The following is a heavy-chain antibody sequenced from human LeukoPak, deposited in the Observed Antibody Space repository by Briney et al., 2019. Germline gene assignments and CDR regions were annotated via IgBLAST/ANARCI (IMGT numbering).Heavy chain of an antibody. CDR2: VHLSGRT. J-gene: IGHJ4*02. Sequence: SETLSLTCGVSGGSISTTNWWTWVRQPPGEGLEWIGEVHLSGRTHYNPSLESRVTMSVDMSENPISLRLTSVTAADTAVYYCAREGGPYRPLDYSGQGTLVTVSS. V-gene: IGHV4-4*02. CDR3: AREGGPYRPLDY. CDR1: GGSISTTNW.